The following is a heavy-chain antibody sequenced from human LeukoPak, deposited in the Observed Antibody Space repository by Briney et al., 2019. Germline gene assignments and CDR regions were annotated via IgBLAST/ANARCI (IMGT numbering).Heavy chain of an antibody. Sequence: SQTLSLTCAISVDSASINSAAWAWIRQSPSRGLEWLGRTYYRSQWYNDYAVSVKSRITINPDTSKNQFSLKLTSVPPEDRAVYYCARGVDDYGGSRPIDYYYYMDVWGKGTTVTVSS. D-gene: IGHD4-23*01. CDR2: TYYRSQWYN. J-gene: IGHJ6*03. CDR1: VDSASINSAA. V-gene: IGHV6-1*01. CDR3: ARGVDDYGGSRPIDYYYYMDV.